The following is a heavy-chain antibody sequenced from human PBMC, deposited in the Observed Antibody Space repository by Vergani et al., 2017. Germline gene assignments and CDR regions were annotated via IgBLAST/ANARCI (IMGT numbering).Heavy chain of an antibody. CDR3: ARSSHQPLTYYFDY. Sequence: QVQLQQSGPGLVKPSQTLSLTCTVSGGSISSGGYYWSWIRQHPGKGLEWIGYIYYSGSTYYNPSLKSRVTISVDTSKNQFSLKLSSVTAADTAVYYCARSSHQPLTYYFDYWGQGTLVTVSS. J-gene: IGHJ4*02. CDR1: GGSISSGGYY. D-gene: IGHD2-2*01. V-gene: IGHV4-31*03. CDR2: IYYSGST.